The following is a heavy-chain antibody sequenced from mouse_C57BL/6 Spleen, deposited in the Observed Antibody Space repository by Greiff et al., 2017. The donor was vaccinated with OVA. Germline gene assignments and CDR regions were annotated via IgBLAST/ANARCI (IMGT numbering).Heavy chain of an antibody. CDR2: ISSGGSYN. J-gene: IGHJ1*03. Sequence: EVKLLESGGDLVKPGGSLKLSCAASGFTFSSYGLSWVRQTPDKRLEWVATISSGGSYNNYPDSVKGRVTISRDNAKNNLYLQMSSLKSEDTAMYYCARQGDYCDVWGTGTTVTVSS. CDR3: ARQGDYCDV. CDR1: GFTFSSYG. V-gene: IGHV5-6*01.